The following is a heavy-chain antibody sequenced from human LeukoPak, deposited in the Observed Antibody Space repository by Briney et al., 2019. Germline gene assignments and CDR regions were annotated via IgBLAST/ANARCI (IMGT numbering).Heavy chain of an antibody. CDR1: GGTFSSYA. Sequence: ASVKVSCKASGGTFSSYAISWVRQAPGQGLEWMGRIIPILGIANYAQKFQGRVTITADKSTSTAYMELSSLRSEDTAVYYCANRIVGDKHFDYWGQGTLVTVS. J-gene: IGHJ4*02. CDR2: IIPILGIA. CDR3: ANRIVGDKHFDY. D-gene: IGHD1-26*01. V-gene: IGHV1-69*04.